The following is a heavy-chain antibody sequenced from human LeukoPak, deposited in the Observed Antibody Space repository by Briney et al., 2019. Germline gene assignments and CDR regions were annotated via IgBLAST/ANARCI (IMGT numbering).Heavy chain of an antibody. CDR3: ARDGGSSWLRRRGIYTCFAP. J-gene: IGHJ5*02. V-gene: IGHV3-48*03. D-gene: IGHD6-13*01. Sequence: GGSLRLSCAASGFTFSSYEMNWVRQAPGKGLEWVSYISSSGSTIYYADSVKGRFTISRDNAKNSLYLQMNSLRAEDTAVYYCARDGGSSWLRRRGIYTCFAPWGQGPLVTVSS. CDR2: ISSSGSTI. CDR1: GFTFSSYE.